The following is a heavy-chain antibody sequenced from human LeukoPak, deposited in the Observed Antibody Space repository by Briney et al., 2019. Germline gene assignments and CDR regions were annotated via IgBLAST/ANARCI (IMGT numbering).Heavy chain of an antibody. V-gene: IGHV3-33*06. J-gene: IGHJ4*02. CDR2: IWYDGSNK. D-gene: IGHD1-26*01. Sequence: GGSLRLSCAASGFTFSSYGMHWVRQAPGKGLEWVAAIWYDGSNKYYADSVKGRFTISRDNSKSTLYLQMNSLRAEDTAVYYCAKDGGELPHYYFDYWGQGTLVTVSS. CDR1: GFTFSSYG. CDR3: AKDGGELPHYYFDY.